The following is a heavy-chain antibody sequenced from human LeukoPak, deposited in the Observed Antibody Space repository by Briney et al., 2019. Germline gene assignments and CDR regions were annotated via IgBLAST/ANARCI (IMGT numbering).Heavy chain of an antibody. J-gene: IGHJ6*04. CDR2: IIPIFGTA. Sequence: EASVKVSCKASGGTFSSYAISWVRQAPGQGLEWMGGIIPIFGTANYAQKFQGRVTITADESTSTAYMELSSLRSEDTAVYYCARVSGVTMVRGVIHYYYGMGVWGKGTTVTVSS. V-gene: IGHV1-69*01. D-gene: IGHD3-10*01. CDR3: ARVSGVTMVRGVIHYYYGMGV. CDR1: GGTFSSYA.